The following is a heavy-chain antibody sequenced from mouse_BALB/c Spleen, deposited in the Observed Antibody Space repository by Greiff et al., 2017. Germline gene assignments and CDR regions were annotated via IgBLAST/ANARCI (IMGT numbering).Heavy chain of an antibody. CDR3: ASYYYGNAY. D-gene: IGHD1-1*01. Sequence: EVKVVESGGGLVKPGGSLKLSCAASGFTFSSYTMSWVRQTPEKRLEWVAYISNGGGSTYYPDTVKGRFTISRDNAKNTLYLQMSSLKSEDTAMYYCASYYYGNAYWGQGTLVTVSA. CDR1: GFTFSSYT. V-gene: IGHV5-12-2*01. CDR2: ISNGGGST. J-gene: IGHJ3*01.